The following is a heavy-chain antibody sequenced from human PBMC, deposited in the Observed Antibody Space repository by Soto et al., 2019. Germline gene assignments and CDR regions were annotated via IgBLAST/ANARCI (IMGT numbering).Heavy chain of an antibody. D-gene: IGHD2-2*01. CDR2: ISGSGGST. Sequence: LRLSCAASGFTFSSYAMSWVRQAPGKGLEWVSAISGSGGSTYYADSVKGRFTISRDNSKNTLYLQRNSLRAADTDVYYCAKPPRCSSTSCYSRSLDYWGQGTLVTVSS. CDR3: AKPPRCSSTSCYSRSLDY. V-gene: IGHV3-23*01. CDR1: GFTFSSYA. J-gene: IGHJ4*02.